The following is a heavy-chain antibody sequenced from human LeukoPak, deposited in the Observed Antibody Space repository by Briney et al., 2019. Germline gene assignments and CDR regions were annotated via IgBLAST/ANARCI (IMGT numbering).Heavy chain of an antibody. V-gene: IGHV3-30*02. J-gene: IGHJ6*03. CDR2: IRYDGSNK. D-gene: IGHD4-11*01. CDR1: GSTFSSYG. CDR3: AKLPSTYSNYYYYMDV. Sequence: GGSLRLSCAASGSTFSSYGMHWVRQAPGKGLEWVAFIRYDGSNKYYADSVKGRFTISRDDSKNTLYLQMNSLRAEDTAVYYCAKLPSTYSNYYYYMDVWGKGTTVTVSS.